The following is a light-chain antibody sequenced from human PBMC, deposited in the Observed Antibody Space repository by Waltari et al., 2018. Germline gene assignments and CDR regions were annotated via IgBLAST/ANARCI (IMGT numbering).Light chain of an antibody. CDR2: GIF. CDR3: QHYVMLPVT. Sequence: EIVLTQSPGTLSLSPGERATLQCRTSQSVSRALAWYQQNPGQAPRLLIYGIFNRATGIPDRFSGSGSGTDFSLTISRLEPEDFAVYYCQHYVMLPVTFGQGTRVEVK. J-gene: IGKJ1*01. CDR1: QSVSRA. V-gene: IGKV3-20*01.